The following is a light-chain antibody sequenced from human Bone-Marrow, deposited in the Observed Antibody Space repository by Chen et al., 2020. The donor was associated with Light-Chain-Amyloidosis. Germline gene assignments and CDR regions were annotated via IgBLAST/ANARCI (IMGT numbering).Light chain of an antibody. CDR1: SSDVGGDNH. J-gene: IGLJ1*01. CDR3: SSYTITNTLV. V-gene: IGLV2-14*01. CDR2: EVT. Sequence: QSALTQPASVSGPPGQSITISCTGTSSDVGGDNHVSWYQQHPAKAPKLMIYEVTNRPSWVPDRVSGSKSNNTASLTISGLQTEDEADYFCSSYTITNTLVFGSGTRVTVL.